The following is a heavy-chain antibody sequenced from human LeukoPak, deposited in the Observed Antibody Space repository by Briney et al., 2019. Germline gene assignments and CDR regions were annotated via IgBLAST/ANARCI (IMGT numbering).Heavy chain of an antibody. CDR1: GFTFSGYG. CDR3: ARYLGGRNAFDI. J-gene: IGHJ3*02. Sequence: GGSLSLSCVASGFTFSGYGMHWVRQAPGKGLEWVAVIWYDGSKTYYADSVKGRFTISRDNSKDTLYLQMSSLRVEDTAAYYCARYLGGRNAFDIWGQGTMVTVSS. V-gene: IGHV3-33*01. D-gene: IGHD3-16*01. CDR2: IWYDGSKT.